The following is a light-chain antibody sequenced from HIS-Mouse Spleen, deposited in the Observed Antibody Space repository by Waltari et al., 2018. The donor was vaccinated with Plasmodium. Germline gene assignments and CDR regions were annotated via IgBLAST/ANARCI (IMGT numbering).Light chain of an antibody. CDR3: YSTDSSGNHRV. Sequence: SYELTPPPPVSVSPGQTARLTCSGDALPNKYAYWYQQKSGHAPVLVIYEDSKRPSGIPERFYGSSSGTMATLTISGAQVEDEADYYCYSTDSSGNHRVFGGGTKLTVL. J-gene: IGLJ3*02. CDR2: EDS. V-gene: IGLV3-10*01. CDR1: ALPNKY.